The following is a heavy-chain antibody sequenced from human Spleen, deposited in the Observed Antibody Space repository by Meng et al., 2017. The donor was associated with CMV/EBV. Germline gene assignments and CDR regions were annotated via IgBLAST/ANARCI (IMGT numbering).Heavy chain of an antibody. CDR1: GASISTSTYY. V-gene: IGHV4-39*07. Sequence: SETLSLTCTVSGASISTSTYYWSWIRQPPGKGLEWIGEINHSGSTNYNPSLKSRVTISVDTSKNQFSLKLSSVTAADTAVYYCARGRVDSNYGSWFDPWGQGTLVTVSS. CDR2: INHSGST. D-gene: IGHD4-11*01. J-gene: IGHJ5*02. CDR3: ARGRVDSNYGSWFDP.